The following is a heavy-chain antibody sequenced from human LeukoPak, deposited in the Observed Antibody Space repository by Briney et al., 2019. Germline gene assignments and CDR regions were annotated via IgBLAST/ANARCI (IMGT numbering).Heavy chain of an antibody. D-gene: IGHD2-2*01. J-gene: IGHJ5*02. CDR3: ARGLRWDCSSTSCRRRFNWFDP. V-gene: IGHV1-2*02. CDR1: GYTFTGYY. Sequence: ASVKVSCKASGYTFTGYYMHWVRQAPGQGLEWMGWINPNSGGTNYAQKFQGRVTMTRDTSISTAYMELSRLRSDDTAVHYCARGLRWDCSSTSCRRRFNWFDPWGQGTLVTVSS. CDR2: INPNSGGT.